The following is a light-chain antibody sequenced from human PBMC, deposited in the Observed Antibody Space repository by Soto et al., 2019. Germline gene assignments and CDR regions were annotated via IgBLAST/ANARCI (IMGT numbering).Light chain of an antibody. CDR2: DAS. CDR1: QSINTY. V-gene: IGKV3-11*01. CDR3: QQRSNWVT. Sequence: EIVMTQAPATLSLSPGERAALSCRASQSINTYLDWYQQKPCQAPRLLIYDASNRATGIPARFSGSGSGTDFTLSISSLEPEDFAVYYCQQRSNWVTFGGGTKVAIK. J-gene: IGKJ4*01.